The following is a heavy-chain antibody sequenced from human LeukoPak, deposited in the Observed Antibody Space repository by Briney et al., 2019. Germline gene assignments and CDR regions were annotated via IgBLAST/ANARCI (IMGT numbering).Heavy chain of an antibody. V-gene: IGHV3-21*01. Sequence: GGSLRLSCAASGFSFSIYSMNWVRQAPGKGLEWVSSVSSSSTSIYYADSRKGRFTISRDNAKNSLFLQVNSLRDEDTAVYYCARGPPCSSTSCYVTGAFDFWGQGTMVTVSS. D-gene: IGHD2-2*01. J-gene: IGHJ3*01. CDR3: ARGPPCSSTSCYVTGAFDF. CDR2: VSSSSTSI. CDR1: GFSFSIYS.